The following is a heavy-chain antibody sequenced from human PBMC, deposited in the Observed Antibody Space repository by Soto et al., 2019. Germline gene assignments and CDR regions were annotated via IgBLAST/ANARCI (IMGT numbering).Heavy chain of an antibody. J-gene: IGHJ5*02. CDR3: GRHGAPYSWFDP. Sequence: SETRSLTCAVSGYSIRSGYYWGWIRQPPGKGLEYIGSIYHSGTTYYNPPLKSRLTTSVDTSKNQYSLKLSSVTAADTAVYYCGRHGAPYSWFDPWGQGILVTVSS. CDR2: IYHSGTT. CDR1: GYSIRSGYY. D-gene: IGHD3-16*01. V-gene: IGHV4-38-2*01.